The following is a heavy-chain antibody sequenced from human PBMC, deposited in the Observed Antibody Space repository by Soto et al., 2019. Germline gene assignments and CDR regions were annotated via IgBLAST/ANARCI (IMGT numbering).Heavy chain of an antibody. CDR3: SIGGWRHIDY. J-gene: IGHJ4*02. Sequence: QVQLQESGPGLVKPSETLSLTCTVSGGSISVYYWSWIRQPPGKGLEWIGYIYYSGSTNYNPSLKSRVTISVDTSQNQYSLKLSSVTAADTAVYYCSIGGWRHIDYWGQGTLVTVSS. D-gene: IGHD3-3*01. CDR1: GGSISVYY. V-gene: IGHV4-59*08. CDR2: IYYSGST.